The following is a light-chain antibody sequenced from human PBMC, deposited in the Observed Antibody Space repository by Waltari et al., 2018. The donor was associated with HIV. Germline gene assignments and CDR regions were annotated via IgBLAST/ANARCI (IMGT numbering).Light chain of an antibody. CDR2: NPN. CDR1: SSNIGTHD. CDR3: QSSDSTLSGSV. V-gene: IGLV1-40*01. Sequence: QSVLTQPPSVSGAPGQRVTLSCTGNSSNIGTHDVHWYQQAPGTAPQLLIYNPNYRPSGVPERCAGSKSGTSASLAITGLQAEDEADYYCQSSDSTLSGSVFGGGTKLTVL. J-gene: IGLJ2*01.